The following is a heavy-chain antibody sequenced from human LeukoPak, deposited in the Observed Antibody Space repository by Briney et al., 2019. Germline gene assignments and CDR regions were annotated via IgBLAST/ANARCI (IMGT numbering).Heavy chain of an antibody. D-gene: IGHD6-13*01. CDR2: IKWDGGRT. J-gene: IGHJ4*02. CDR1: GFTFDDHG. V-gene: IGHV3-20*04. Sequence: GGSLRLSSAASGFTFDDHGMSWVRQAPRKGPEWVSGIKWDGGRTGYADSVKGRFTISRDNAKNSVYLQMNSLRAEDTALYYCARGSGSSWYFYFDYWGQGTLVTVSS. CDR3: ARGSGSSWYFYFDY.